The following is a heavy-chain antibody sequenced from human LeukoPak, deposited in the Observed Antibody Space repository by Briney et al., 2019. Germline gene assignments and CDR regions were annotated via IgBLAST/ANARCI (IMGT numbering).Heavy chain of an antibody. J-gene: IGHJ5*02. Sequence: GGSLRLSCAVSGFTFEDYGMSWVRQGPGKGLEWVAGINWNGIIKRYGDSVRGRFTTSRDKATNSLYLQMNSLRAEDTALYYCAKSGSSSWYGYWFDPWGQGTLVTVSS. D-gene: IGHD6-13*01. V-gene: IGHV3-20*04. CDR3: AKSGSSSWYGYWFDP. CDR1: GFTFEDYG. CDR2: INWNGIIK.